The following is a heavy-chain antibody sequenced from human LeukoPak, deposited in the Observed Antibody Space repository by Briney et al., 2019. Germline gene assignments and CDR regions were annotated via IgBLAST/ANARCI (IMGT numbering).Heavy chain of an antibody. Sequence: PGGSLRLSCAAPGFTFSSYAMHWVRQAPGKGLEWVAVISYDGSNKYYADSVKGRFTISRDNSKNTLYLQMNSLRAEDTAVYYCARDKRPMFLQGAFDIWGQGTMVTVSS. CDR3: ARDKRPMFLQGAFDI. D-gene: IGHD3-10*02. V-gene: IGHV3-30-3*01. CDR1: GFTFSSYA. CDR2: ISYDGSNK. J-gene: IGHJ3*02.